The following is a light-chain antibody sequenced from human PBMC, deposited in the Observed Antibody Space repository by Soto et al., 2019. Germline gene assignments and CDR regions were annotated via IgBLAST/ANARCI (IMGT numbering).Light chain of an antibody. CDR1: QSISSS. CDR2: KAS. V-gene: IGKV1-5*03. Sequence: DIQMTPSPSTLSASVGDRVTITCRASQSISSSLAWYQQKLGKAPKVLIYKASSLESGVPSRFSGSGSGTDFTLTISCLQSEDFATYHCQQYYSYPRTFGQGTKVDIK. CDR3: QQYYSYPRT. J-gene: IGKJ1*01.